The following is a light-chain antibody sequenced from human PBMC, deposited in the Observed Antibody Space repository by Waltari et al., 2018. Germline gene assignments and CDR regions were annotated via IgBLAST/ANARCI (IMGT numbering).Light chain of an antibody. J-gene: IGKJ4*01. CDR3: MQALQIPQT. V-gene: IGKV2-28*01. Sequence: EIVLTQSPLLLPVTPGEPASISCRSSQNLLYSNGNNYLDWYLQKPGQSPQLLIFLGSNRASGVPDRFSGSGSGTDFTLKITRVEAEDVGVYYCMQALQIPQTFGGGTKVEIK. CDR1: QNLLYSNGNNY. CDR2: LGS.